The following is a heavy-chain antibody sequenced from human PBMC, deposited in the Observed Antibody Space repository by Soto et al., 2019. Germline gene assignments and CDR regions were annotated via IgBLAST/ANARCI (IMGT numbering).Heavy chain of an antibody. CDR3: ASPGSWYVGGFDY. CDR1: GGSFSGYY. CDR2: INHSGST. V-gene: IGHV4-34*01. D-gene: IGHD6-13*01. J-gene: IGHJ4*02. Sequence: QVQLQQWGAGLLKPSETLSLTCAVYGGSFSGYYWSWIRQPPGKGLEWIGEINHSGSTNYNPSLKSRVTISVDTSKNQFSLKLSSVNAADTAVHYCASPGSWYVGGFDYWGQGTLVTVSS.